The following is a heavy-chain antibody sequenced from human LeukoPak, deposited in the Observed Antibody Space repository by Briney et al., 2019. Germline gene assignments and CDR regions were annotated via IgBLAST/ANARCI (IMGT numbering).Heavy chain of an antibody. J-gene: IGHJ4*02. CDR1: GFTFSNYW. V-gene: IGHV3-21*06. Sequence: PGGSLRLSCAASGFTFSNYWMNWVRQAPGKGLEWVASISSRSKYIYHADSVKGRFTISRDDAKNSLYLQMNSLRADDTAVYYCGKDKRYYDRSGTDYWGQGTLVTVSS. D-gene: IGHD3-22*01. CDR2: ISSRSKYI. CDR3: GKDKRYYDRSGTDY.